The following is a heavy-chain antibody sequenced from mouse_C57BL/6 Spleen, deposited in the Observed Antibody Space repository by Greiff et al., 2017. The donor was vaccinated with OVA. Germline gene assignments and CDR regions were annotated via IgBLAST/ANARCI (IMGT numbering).Heavy chain of an antibody. Sequence: QVQLQQPGAELVRPGTSVKLSCKASGYTFTSYWMHWVKQRPGQGLEWIGVIDPSDSYTNYNQKFKGKATLTVDTSSSTAYMQLSSLTSEDSAVYYCARPDDPAWFVYWGQGTLVTVSA. CDR3: ARPDDPAWFVY. CDR1: GYTFTSYW. V-gene: IGHV1-59*01. J-gene: IGHJ3*01. CDR2: IDPSDSYT. D-gene: IGHD2-3*01.